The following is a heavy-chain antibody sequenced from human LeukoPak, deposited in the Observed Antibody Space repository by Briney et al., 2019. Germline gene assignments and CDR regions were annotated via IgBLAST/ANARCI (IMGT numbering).Heavy chain of an antibody. D-gene: IGHD3-16*01. CDR1: GFTFSSYA. CDR3: AKEGHYYDYVWGSYSANYFDY. Sequence: GGSLRLSCAASGFTFSSYAMSWVRQAPGKGLEWVSAISGSGGSTYYADSVKGRFTISRDNSKNTLYLQMNSLRAEETAVYYCAKEGHYYDYVWGSYSANYFDYWGQGTLVTVSS. V-gene: IGHV3-23*01. CDR2: ISGSGGST. J-gene: IGHJ4*02.